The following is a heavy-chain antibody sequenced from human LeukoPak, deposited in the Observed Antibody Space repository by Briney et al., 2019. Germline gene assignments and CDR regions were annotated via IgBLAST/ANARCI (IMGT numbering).Heavy chain of an antibody. D-gene: IGHD3-10*01. J-gene: IGHJ6*03. CDR1: GYTFTSYG. Sequence: GASVNVSCKASGYTFTSYGISWVRQAPGHGLEWMGWISTYNGNTNYAQKLQGRVTMTTDTSTSTAYMELRSLRSDDTAVYYCARDGMVLYYYMDVWGKGTTVTVSS. V-gene: IGHV1-18*01. CDR3: ARDGMVLYYYMDV. CDR2: ISTYNGNT.